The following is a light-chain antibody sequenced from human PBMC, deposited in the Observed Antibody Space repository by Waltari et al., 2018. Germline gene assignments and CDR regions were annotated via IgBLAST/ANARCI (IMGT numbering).Light chain of an antibody. V-gene: IGKV1-39*01. CDR3: QQSYSTPRT. CDR1: QSISSY. CDR2: AAS. J-gene: IGKJ2*01. Sequence: DIQMTQSPSSLPASVGTRVTITCRASQSISSYLNWYQQKPGKAPKLLIYAASSLQSGVPSRFSGSGSGTDFTLTISSLQPEDFATYYCQQSYSTPRTFGQGTKLEIK.